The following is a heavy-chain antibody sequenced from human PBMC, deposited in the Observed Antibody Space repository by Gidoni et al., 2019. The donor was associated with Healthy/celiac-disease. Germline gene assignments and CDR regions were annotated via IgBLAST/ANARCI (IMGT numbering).Heavy chain of an antibody. CDR3: AKDPDPGAY. J-gene: IGHJ4*02. V-gene: IGHV3-30*18. Sequence: QVQLVESGGGVVQPGRSLRLSCAASGFTFSSYGMHWVRQAPGKGLEWVAVISYDGSNKYYADSVKGRFTISRDNSKNTLYLQMNSLRAEDTAVYYCAKDPDPGAYWGQGTLVTVSS. CDR1: GFTFSSYG. D-gene: IGHD4-17*01. CDR2: ISYDGSNK.